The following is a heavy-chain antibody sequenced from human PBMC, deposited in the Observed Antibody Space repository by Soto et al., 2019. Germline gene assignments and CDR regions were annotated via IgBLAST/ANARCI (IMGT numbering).Heavy chain of an antibody. Sequence: SESLSLTCTVSARSLSPYYWTWIRQPPKKGLEWIGYVYYSGNTNYNPSLESRVTISVDTSRNRFSLNLTSATAADTAVYYCARKGAAASYAHYYMDVWGRGTAVTVSS. V-gene: IGHV4-59*01. CDR3: ARKGAAASYAHYYMDV. D-gene: IGHD6-13*01. CDR2: VYYSGNT. CDR1: ARSLSPYY. J-gene: IGHJ6*03.